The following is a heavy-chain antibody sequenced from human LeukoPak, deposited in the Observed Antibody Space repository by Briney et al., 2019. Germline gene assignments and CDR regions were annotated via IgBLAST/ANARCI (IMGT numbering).Heavy chain of an antibody. Sequence: SETLSLTCTVSGYSISSGYYWGWIRQPPGKGLEWIGSIYHSGSTYYNPSLESRVTISVDTSKNQFSLKLSSVTAADTAVYYCAKIRANSKYSSGWYGLDYWGQGTLVTVSS. CDR1: GYSISSGYY. CDR3: AKIRANSKYSSGWYGLDY. CDR2: IYHSGST. J-gene: IGHJ4*02. V-gene: IGHV4-38-2*02. D-gene: IGHD6-19*01.